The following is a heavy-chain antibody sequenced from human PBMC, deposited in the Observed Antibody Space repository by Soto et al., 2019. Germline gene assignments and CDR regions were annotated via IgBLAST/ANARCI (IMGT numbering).Heavy chain of an antibody. CDR3: ARGRNQLLWYWFDP. CDR2: IYYSGST. D-gene: IGHD2-2*01. Sequence: SETLSLTCTVSGGSISSYYWSWIRQPPGKGLEWIGYIYYSGSTNYNPSLKSRVTISVDTSKNQFSLKLSSVTAADTAVYYCARGRNQLLWYWFDPWGQGTLVTVSS. J-gene: IGHJ5*02. CDR1: GGSISSYY. V-gene: IGHV4-59*01.